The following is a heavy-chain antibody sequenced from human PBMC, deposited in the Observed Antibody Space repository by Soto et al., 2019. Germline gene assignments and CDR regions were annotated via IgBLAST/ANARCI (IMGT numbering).Heavy chain of an antibody. V-gene: IGHV4-59*01. CDR3: ARVFPSYCGGDCSYFDS. D-gene: IGHD2-21*02. Sequence: KPSETLSLTCAVYGGSFSGYYWSWIRQPPGKGLEWIGYIFYSGSTKSNPSLKSRVTMSVDMSKNQFSLRLTSVTAADTAVYYCARVFPSYCGGDCSYFDSWGQGTLVTVSS. J-gene: IGHJ4*02. CDR1: GGSFSGYY. CDR2: IFYSGST.